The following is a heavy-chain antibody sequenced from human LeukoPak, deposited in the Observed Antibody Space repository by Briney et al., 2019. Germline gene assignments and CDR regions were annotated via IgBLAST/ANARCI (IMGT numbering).Heavy chain of an antibody. CDR2: IYYSGST. D-gene: IGHD6-19*01. CDR3: ARVKRYSSGWSFDS. Sequence: SETLPLTCTVSGGSINSGGYYWGWIRQPPGKGLEWIGSIYYSGSTYHNRSLRSRVTISVDMSKNQFSLKLSSVTAADTAVYYCARVKRYSSGWSFDSWGQGTLVTVSS. J-gene: IGHJ4*02. V-gene: IGHV4-39*07. CDR1: GGSINSGGYY.